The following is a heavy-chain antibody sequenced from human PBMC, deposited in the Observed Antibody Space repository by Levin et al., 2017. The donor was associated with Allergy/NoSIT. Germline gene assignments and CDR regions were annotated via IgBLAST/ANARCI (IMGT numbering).Heavy chain of an antibody. V-gene: IGHV7-4-1*02. D-gene: IGHD2-2*01. CDR2: ISTSTEKP. Sequence: GASVKVSCKASGYIFTSYAMSWVRQAPGQGLEWMGWISTSTEKPTYAQDFTGRFVFSLDTSVSTAYLQISALKAEDTAVYYCARDTGYCTTTNCYGVRDYWGQGTLVTVSS. J-gene: IGHJ4*02. CDR3: ARDTGYCTTTNCYGVRDY. CDR1: GYIFTSYA.